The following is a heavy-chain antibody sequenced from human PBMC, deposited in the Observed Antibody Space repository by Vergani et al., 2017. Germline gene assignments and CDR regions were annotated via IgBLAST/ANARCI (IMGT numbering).Heavy chain of an antibody. CDR1: GFTFSSYS. V-gene: IGHV3-21*04. Sequence: EVQLVESGGGLVKPGGSLRLSCAASGFTFSSYSMNWVRQAPGKGLEWVSSISSSSSYIYYADSVKGRFTISRDNAKNSLYLQMNSLRAEDTAVYYCARDRGVTGYFDYWGQGTLVTVSS. CDR2: ISSSSSYI. D-gene: IGHD3-10*01. J-gene: IGHJ4*02. CDR3: ARDRGVTGYFDY.